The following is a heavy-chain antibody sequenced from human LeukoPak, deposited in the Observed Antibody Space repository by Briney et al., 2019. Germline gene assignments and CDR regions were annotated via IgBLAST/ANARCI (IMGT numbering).Heavy chain of an antibody. J-gene: IGHJ5*02. CDR1: GFTFSSYS. V-gene: IGHV4-34*08. CDR2: INHSGST. CDR3: AGRPWGDGYNL. Sequence: GSLRLSCAASGFTFSSYSMNWVRQPPGKGLEWIGEINHSGSTNYHPSLKSRVTISVDTSKNQFSLKLSSVTAADTAVYYCAGRPWGDGYNLWGQGTLVTVSS. D-gene: IGHD5-24*01.